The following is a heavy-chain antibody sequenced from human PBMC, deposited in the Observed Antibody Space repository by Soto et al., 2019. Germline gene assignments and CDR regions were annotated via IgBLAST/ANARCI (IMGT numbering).Heavy chain of an antibody. CDR2: IYHSGST. D-gene: IGHD7-27*01. V-gene: IGHV4-30-2*01. CDR3: AGDLTGDGSSFDY. Sequence: QLQLQESGSGLVKPSQTLSLTCAVSGGSISSGGYSWSWIRQPPGKGLEWIGYIYHSGSTYYNPSLKSRVTISVDRSKNQFSLKLSSVTAADTAVYYGAGDLTGDGSSFDYWGQGTLVTVSS. CDR1: GGSISSGGYS. J-gene: IGHJ4*02.